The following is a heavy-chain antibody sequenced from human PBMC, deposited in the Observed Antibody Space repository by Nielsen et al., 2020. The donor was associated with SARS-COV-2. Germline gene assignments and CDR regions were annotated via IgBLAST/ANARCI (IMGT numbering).Heavy chain of an antibody. D-gene: IGHD3-10*01. CDR1: GYSFTSYW. J-gene: IGHJ2*01. V-gene: IGHV5-51*01. CDR2: IYPGDSDT. CDR3: ARHHWYGSGSQPHWYFDL. Sequence: GESLKISCKGSGYSFTSYWIGWVRQMPGKGLEWMGIIYPGDSDTRYSPSFQGHVTISADKSISTAYLQWSSLKASDTAMYYCARHHWYGSGSQPHWYFDLWGRGTLVTVSS.